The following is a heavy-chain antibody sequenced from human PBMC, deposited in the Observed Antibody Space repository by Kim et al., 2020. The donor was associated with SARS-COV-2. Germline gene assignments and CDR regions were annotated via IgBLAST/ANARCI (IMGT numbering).Heavy chain of an antibody. J-gene: IGHJ4*02. Sequence: KSRVTISVDTSKNQFSLEQSSVTAADTAVYYCARGPPPGIAAAGQNFDYWGQGTLVTVSS. D-gene: IGHD6-13*01. CDR3: ARGPPPGIAAAGQNFDY. V-gene: IGHV4-34*01.